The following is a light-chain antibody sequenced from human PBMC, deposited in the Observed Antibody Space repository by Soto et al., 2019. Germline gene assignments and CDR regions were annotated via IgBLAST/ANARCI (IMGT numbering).Light chain of an antibody. CDR2: GAS. V-gene: IGKV3D-20*02. CDR3: QQHNQWPIT. CDR1: QSVSSSY. J-gene: IGKJ5*01. Sequence: ESVLTQSTGTLSFSPGERATLSCRASQSVSSSYLAWYQQKPGQAPRLLIYGASSRATGIPARFSGSGSGTEFTLTINSLQSEDSAVYYCQQHNQWPITFGQGTRLEIK.